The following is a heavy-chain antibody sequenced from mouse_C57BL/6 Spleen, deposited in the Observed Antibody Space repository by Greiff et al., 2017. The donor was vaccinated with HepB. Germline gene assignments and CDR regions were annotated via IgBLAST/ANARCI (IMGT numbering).Heavy chain of an antibody. V-gene: IGHV1-39*01. CDR2: INPNYGTT. CDR3: ARTYYDGYYYAMDY. CDR1: GYSFTDYN. Sequence: VQLKQSGPELVKPGASVKISCKASGYSFTDYNMNWVKQSNGKSLEWIGVINPNYGTTSYNQKFKGKATLTVDQSSSTAYMQLNSLTSEDSAVYYSARTYYDGYYYAMDYWGQGTSVTVSS. D-gene: IGHD1-1*02. J-gene: IGHJ4*01.